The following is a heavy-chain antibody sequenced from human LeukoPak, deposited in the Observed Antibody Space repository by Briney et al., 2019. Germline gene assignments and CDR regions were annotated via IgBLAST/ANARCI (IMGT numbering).Heavy chain of an antibody. CDR2: ISGSADRT. V-gene: IGHV3-23*01. Sequence: GGSSRLSCAASGFTFSSYAMSWVRQAPPKGLEWVSAISGSADRTYYADSAKGRFAISRDNSKNTLYLQMNSLRPEDTAIYYCAKESTYSSGSRNYYFHYWGQGTLVTVSS. CDR1: GFTFSSYA. CDR3: AKESTYSSGSRNYYFHY. D-gene: IGHD3-10*01. J-gene: IGHJ4*02.